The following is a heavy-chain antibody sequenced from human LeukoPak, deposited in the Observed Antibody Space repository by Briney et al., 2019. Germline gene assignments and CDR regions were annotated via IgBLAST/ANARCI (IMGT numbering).Heavy chain of an antibody. Sequence: GGSLGLSCAASGFTFSSYSMNWVRQAPGKGLEWVANIKQDGSEKYYVDSVKGRFTISRDNAKNSLYLQMNSLRAEDTAVYYCAREGTHNTSTWLHYFDYWGQGTLVTVSS. CDR1: GFTFSSYS. CDR2: IKQDGSEK. CDR3: AREGTHNTSTWLHYFDY. D-gene: IGHD6-13*01. J-gene: IGHJ4*02. V-gene: IGHV3-7*04.